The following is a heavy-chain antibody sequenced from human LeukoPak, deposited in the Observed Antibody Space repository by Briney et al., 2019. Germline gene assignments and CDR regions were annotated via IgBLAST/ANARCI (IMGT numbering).Heavy chain of an antibody. CDR2: IRYDGSNK. CDR1: GFTFSSYG. Sequence: GGSLRLSCAASGFTFSSYGMHWVRQAPGKGLEWVAFIRYDGSNKYYADSVKGRFTISRDNSKNTLYLQMNSLRAEDTAVYYCAKDRVLALWGDYDSRGQGTLVTVSS. J-gene: IGHJ5*01. V-gene: IGHV3-30*02. CDR3: AKDRVLALWGDYDS. D-gene: IGHD4-17*01.